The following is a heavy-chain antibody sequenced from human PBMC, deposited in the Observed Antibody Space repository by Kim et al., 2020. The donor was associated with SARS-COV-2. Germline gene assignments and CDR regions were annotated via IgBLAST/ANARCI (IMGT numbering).Heavy chain of an antibody. CDR3: ARDSGSYYFDS. CDR2: IKQDGSQI. V-gene: IGHV3-7*03. J-gene: IGHJ4*02. D-gene: IGHD5-12*01. CDR1: GFTFSSFW. Sequence: GGSLRLSCAASGFTFSSFWMGWVRQAPGKGLEWVANIKQDGSQIYYVDSVRGRFTISRDNAENSLYLQMNSLRAEDTAVYFCARDSGSYYFDSWGQETLVTVSS.